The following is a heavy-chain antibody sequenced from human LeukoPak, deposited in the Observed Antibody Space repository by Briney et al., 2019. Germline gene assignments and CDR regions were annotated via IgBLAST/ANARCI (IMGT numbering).Heavy chain of an antibody. CDR2: IYSSGNT. D-gene: IGHD2-15*01. CDR3: ARERRYCSGVNRYSGFDY. CDR1: GFTVSSNY. Sequence: GGSLRLSCAASGFTVSSNYLNWVRQAPGKGLEWVSIIYSSGNTYYADSVKGRFTISRDNSKNTLYLQMTSLRLEDTAVYYCARERRYCSGVNRYSGFDYWGQGTLVTVSS. J-gene: IGHJ4*02. V-gene: IGHV3-53*01.